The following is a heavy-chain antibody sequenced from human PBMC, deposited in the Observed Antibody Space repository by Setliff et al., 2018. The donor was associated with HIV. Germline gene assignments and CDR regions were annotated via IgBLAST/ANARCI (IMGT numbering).Heavy chain of an antibody. J-gene: IGHJ4*02. D-gene: IGHD3-10*01. V-gene: IGHV1-46*01. CDR2: LNPSGDIT. CDR1: GYTFTNYY. CDR3: ARVGYPCFGSYGDY. Sequence: ASVKVSCKASGYTFTNYYLHWVRQAPGQALEWMGILNPSGDITDYAQKFQGRVTMNMDTSTITVYMELSSLSSDDTALYYCARVGYPCFGSYGDYWGQGTLVTVSS.